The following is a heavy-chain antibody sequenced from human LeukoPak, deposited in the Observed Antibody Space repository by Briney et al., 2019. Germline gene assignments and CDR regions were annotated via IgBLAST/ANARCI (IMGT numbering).Heavy chain of an antibody. CDR1: GYTFTGYY. Sequence: ASVKVSCKASGYTFTGYYIHWVRQAPGQGLEWMGWINPNSGGTNYAQKFQGRVTMTRDTSISTAYMELSRLRSDDTAVYYCARTYCSDDGCYSGEDYWGQGTLVTVSS. V-gene: IGHV1-2*02. J-gene: IGHJ4*02. CDR3: ARTYCSDDGCYSGEDY. D-gene: IGHD2-15*01. CDR2: INPNSGGT.